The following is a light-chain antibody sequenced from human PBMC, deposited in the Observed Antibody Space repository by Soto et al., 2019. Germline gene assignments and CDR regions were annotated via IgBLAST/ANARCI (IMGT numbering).Light chain of an antibody. V-gene: IGKV3-20*01. J-gene: IGKJ1*01. Sequence: EIVLTQSPATLSLSPGERATLSCRASQSVSSYLAWYQQKPGQAPRLLIYDASNRATGIPDRFSGSGSGTDFTLTISRLEPEDFAVYYCQQYGSSPTTFGHGTKVEIK. CDR3: QQYGSSPTT. CDR2: DAS. CDR1: QSVSSY.